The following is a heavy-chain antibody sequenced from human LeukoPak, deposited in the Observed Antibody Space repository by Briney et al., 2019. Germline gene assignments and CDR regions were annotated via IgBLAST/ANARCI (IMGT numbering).Heavy chain of an antibody. Sequence: ASVKVSCKASVGTFSSYAISWVRQAPGQGLEWMGRIIPIFGTANYAQKFQGRVTITTDESTSTAYMELSSLRSEDTAVYYCATQRRCSGGSCYAFDYWGQGTLVTVSS. V-gene: IGHV1-69*05. CDR3: ATQRRCSGGSCYAFDY. CDR2: IIPIFGTA. CDR1: VGTFSSYA. J-gene: IGHJ4*02. D-gene: IGHD2-15*01.